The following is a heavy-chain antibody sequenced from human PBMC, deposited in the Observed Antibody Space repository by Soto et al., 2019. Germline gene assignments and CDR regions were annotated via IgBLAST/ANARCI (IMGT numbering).Heavy chain of an antibody. V-gene: IGHV4-39*01. CDR1: GESISSSSYY. CDR3: ARQRTTVVTQAYFDH. D-gene: IGHD2-21*02. J-gene: IGHJ4*02. Sequence: ETLSLTCIVSGESISSSSYYWGWIRQPPGKGLEWIGSIYYSGRTYYNPSFKSRVTISIDTSKNQFSLKLSSVTATDTAVYYCARQRTTVVTQAYFDHWGQGALVTISS. CDR2: IYYSGRT.